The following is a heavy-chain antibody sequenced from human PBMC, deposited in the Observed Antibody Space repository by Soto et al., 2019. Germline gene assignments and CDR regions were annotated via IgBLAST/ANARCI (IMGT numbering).Heavy chain of an antibody. V-gene: IGHV1-3*01. CDR3: ARDGAVAGNINFDF. D-gene: IGHD6-19*01. J-gene: IGHJ4*02. CDR2: INAGNGNT. CDR1: GYSFTNYA. Sequence: QVQLVQSGAEVKKSGASVTVSCKASGYSFTNYAMHWVRQAPGQRLEWMGWINAGNGNTKYSQKFQDRVTITRDTSASTAYMELSSLRSEDTAVYYCARDGAVAGNINFDFWGQGTLVTVSS.